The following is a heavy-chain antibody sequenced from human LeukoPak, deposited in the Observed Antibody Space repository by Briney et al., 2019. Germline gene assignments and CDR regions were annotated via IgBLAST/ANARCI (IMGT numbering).Heavy chain of an antibody. J-gene: IGHJ4*02. Sequence: GSSVEVSCKASGGTFSSYAISWVRQAPGQGLEWMGGIIPIFGTANYAQKFQGRVTITADKSTSTAYMELSSLRSEDTAVYYCARDLNSYDILTGYLHTFDYWGQGTLVTVSS. V-gene: IGHV1-69*06. CDR3: ARDLNSYDILTGYLHTFDY. CDR2: IIPIFGTA. D-gene: IGHD3-9*01. CDR1: GGTFSSYA.